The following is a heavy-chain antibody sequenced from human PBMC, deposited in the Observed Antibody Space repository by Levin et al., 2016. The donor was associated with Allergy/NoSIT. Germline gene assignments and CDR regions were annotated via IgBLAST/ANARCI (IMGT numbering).Heavy chain of an antibody. J-gene: IGHJ3*02. V-gene: IGHV1-18*01. D-gene: IGHD1-1*01. CDR3: ARRTTGSLDAFDI. CDR2: ISDYNGNT. Sequence: ASVKVSCKASGYTFSSYGISWVRQAPGQGLEWMGWISDYNGNTNYAQKLQGRVIMTTDTSTSTGYMELRSLRSDDTAVYYCARRTTGSLDAFDIWGQGTMVTVS. CDR1: GYTFSSYG.